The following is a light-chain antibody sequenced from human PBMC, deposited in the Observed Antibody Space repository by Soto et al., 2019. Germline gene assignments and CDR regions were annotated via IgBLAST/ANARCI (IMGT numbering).Light chain of an antibody. CDR2: DAS. Sequence: EIQMTPSPSTLSGSVGDRVTITCQASQDIATYLNWYQQKPGKAPNLLIYDASNLETGVPSRFSGGGSGIHFTFTISNLQPEDIATYYCQQYDNLPPTWTFGQGTKVDIK. CDR3: QQYDNLPPTWT. CDR1: QDIATY. J-gene: IGKJ1*01. V-gene: IGKV1-33*01.